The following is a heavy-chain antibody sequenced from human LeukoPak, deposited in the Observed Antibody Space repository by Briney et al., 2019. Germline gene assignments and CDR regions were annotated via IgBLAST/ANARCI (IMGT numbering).Heavy chain of an antibody. CDR2: IWYDGSNK. J-gene: IGHJ4*02. D-gene: IGHD6-19*01. CDR1: GFSFSTYT. CDR3: ARGAVADSSPLIDY. V-gene: IGHV3-33*08. Sequence: GGSLRLSCAASGFSFSTYTMNWVRQAPGKGLEWVAVIWYDGSNKYYADSVKGRFTISRDNSKNTLYLQMNSLRAEDTAVYYCARGAVADSSPLIDYWGQGTLVTVSS.